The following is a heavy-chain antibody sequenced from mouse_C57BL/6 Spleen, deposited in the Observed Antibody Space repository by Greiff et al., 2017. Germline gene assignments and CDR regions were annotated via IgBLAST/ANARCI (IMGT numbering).Heavy chain of an antibody. V-gene: IGHV5-17*01. J-gene: IGHJ3*01. Sequence: EVHLVESGGGLVKPGGSLKLSCAASGFTFSDYGMHWVRQAPEKGLEWVAYISSGSSTIYYADTVKGRFTISRDNAKNTLFLQMTSLRSEDTAMYYCAKGIDGYYAAYWGQGTLVTVSA. D-gene: IGHD2-3*01. CDR1: GFTFSDYG. CDR2: ISSGSSTI. CDR3: AKGIDGYYAAY.